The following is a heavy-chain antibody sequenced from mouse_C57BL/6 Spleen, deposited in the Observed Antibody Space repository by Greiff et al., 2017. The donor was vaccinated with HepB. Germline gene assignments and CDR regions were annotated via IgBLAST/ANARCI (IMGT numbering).Heavy chain of an antibody. J-gene: IGHJ4*01. Sequence: VQLQQSGAELVKPGASVKLSCKASGYTFTSYWMQWVKQRPGQGLEWIGEIDPSDSYTNYNQKFKGKATLTVDTSSSTAYMQLSSLTSEDSAVYYCAVITTSAMDYWGQGTSVTVSS. CDR3: AVITTSAMDY. V-gene: IGHV1-50*01. D-gene: IGHD1-1*01. CDR2: IDPSDSYT. CDR1: GYTFTSYW.